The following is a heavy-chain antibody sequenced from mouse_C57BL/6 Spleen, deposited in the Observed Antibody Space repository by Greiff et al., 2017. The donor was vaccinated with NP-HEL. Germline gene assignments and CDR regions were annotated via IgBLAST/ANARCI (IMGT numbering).Heavy chain of an antibody. CDR3: AMGRNYSFAY. V-gene: IGHV1-69*01. Sequence: QVQLQQPGAELVMPGASVKLSCKASGYTFTSYWMHWVKQRPGQGLEWIGEIDPSDSYTNYNQKFKGKSTLTVDKSSSTAYMQLSSLTSEDSAVYYCAMGRNYSFAYWGQGTLVTVSA. D-gene: IGHD1-1*01. CDR1: GYTFTSYW. J-gene: IGHJ3*01. CDR2: IDPSDSYT.